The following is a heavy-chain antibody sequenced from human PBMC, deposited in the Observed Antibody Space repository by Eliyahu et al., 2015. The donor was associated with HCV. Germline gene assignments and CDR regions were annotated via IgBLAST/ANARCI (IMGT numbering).Heavy chain of an antibody. CDR1: GFTFSTYA. D-gene: IGHD2-2*01. CDR2: ISGRGGRP. V-gene: IGHV3-23*01. CDR3: AKGKRGYCSGTSCPLYYFDY. J-gene: IGHJ4*02. Sequence: EVQLLESGGGLVQPGGSLRLSCAASGFASGFTFSTYAMNWVRQAPGKGLEWVSGISGRGGRPYYADSVKGRFTISRDNSKNTLYVQMNSLRAEDTAVYYCAKGKRGYCSGTSCPLYYFDYWGQGTLVTVSS.